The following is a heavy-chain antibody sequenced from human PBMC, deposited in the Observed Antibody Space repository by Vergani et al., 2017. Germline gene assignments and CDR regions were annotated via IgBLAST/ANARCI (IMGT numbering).Heavy chain of an antibody. J-gene: IGHJ5*02. CDR3: ARHSTVEWLVKLGWIDP. D-gene: IGHD6-19*01. CDR1: GASIRSSNYY. CDR2: IYYSGST. Sequence: QLQLQESGPGLVKPSATLSLTCSVSGASIRSSNYYWGWIRQPPGKVLEWIAIIYYSGSTYYNPSLKNRVTISVDTSKNQFSLRLRSVPAADTAVYFCARHSTVEWLVKLGWIDPWGKGILVTSSS. V-gene: IGHV4-39*01.